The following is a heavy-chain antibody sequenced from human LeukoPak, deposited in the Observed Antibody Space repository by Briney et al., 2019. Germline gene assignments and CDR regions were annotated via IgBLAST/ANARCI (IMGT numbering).Heavy chain of an antibody. CDR1: GYRFTSHW. Sequence: HGESLKISWKGSGYRFTSHWIGWVRRLPGKGLEWMGIIYPGDSETRYSTSVRGQVTISADKSISTAYLQWSSLKASDTAMYYCARRYYYDSSGYYLAHDAFDIWGQGTMVTVSS. CDR2: IYPGDSET. D-gene: IGHD3-22*01. V-gene: IGHV5-51*01. CDR3: ARRYYYDSSGYYLAHDAFDI. J-gene: IGHJ3*02.